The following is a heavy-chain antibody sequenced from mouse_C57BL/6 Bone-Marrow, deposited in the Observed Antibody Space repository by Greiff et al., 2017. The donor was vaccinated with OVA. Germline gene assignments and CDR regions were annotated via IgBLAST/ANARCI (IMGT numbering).Heavy chain of an antibody. V-gene: IGHV1-75*01. J-gene: IGHJ1*03. CDR3: ARPYGSSYWYFDV. CDR2: IFPGSGST. Sequence: VQLQQSGPELVKPGASVKISCKASGYTFTDYYINWVKQRPGQGLEWIGWIFPGSGSTYYNEKFKGKATLTVDKSSSTAYMLLSSLTSEDSAVYFCARPYGSSYWYFDVWGTGTTVTVSS. CDR1: GYTFTDYY. D-gene: IGHD1-1*01.